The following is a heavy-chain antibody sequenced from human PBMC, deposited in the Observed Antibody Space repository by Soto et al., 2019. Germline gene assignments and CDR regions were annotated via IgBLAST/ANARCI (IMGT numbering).Heavy chain of an antibody. V-gene: IGHV1-2*04. J-gene: IGHJ6*02. CDR3: ARESFSFPETPKDLLDF. CDR1: GYTFTDYY. D-gene: IGHD1-26*01. Sequence: ASVKVSCKASGYTFTDYYIQWLRQAPGQGLEWLGWINPDNGATNYAQKFQAWVTMTRDTSINTAYMELSRVRSDDTAVYYCARESFSFPETPKDLLDFWGQGTTVTVSS. CDR2: INPDNGAT.